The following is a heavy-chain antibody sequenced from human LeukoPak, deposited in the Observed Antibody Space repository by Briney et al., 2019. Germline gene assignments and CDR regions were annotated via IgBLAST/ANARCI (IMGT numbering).Heavy chain of an antibody. Sequence: ASVKVSCKVSGYTLTELSMHWVRQAPGKGLEWMGGFDPEDGETIYAQKFQGRVTMTEDTSTDTAYMELSSLRSEDTAVYYCATDSEWLFSFDYWGQGTLVTVSS. CDR1: GYTLTELS. CDR3: ATDSEWLFSFDY. D-gene: IGHD3-3*01. CDR2: FDPEDGET. V-gene: IGHV1-24*01. J-gene: IGHJ4*02.